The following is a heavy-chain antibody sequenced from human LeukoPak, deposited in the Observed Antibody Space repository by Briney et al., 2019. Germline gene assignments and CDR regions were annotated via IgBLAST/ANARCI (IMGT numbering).Heavy chain of an antibody. CDR1: GGSINSYY. CDR2: IYYSGST. Sequence: PSETLSLTCTVSGGSINSYYWSWIRQPPGKGLEWIGSIYYSGSTYYNPSLQSRVTISVDRTKNQFSLKLKSVAAADRAVYFCARLIMIRGGIDPWGQGTLVTVSS. V-gene: IGHV4-39*01. CDR3: ARLIMIRGGIDP. D-gene: IGHD3-16*01. J-gene: IGHJ5*02.